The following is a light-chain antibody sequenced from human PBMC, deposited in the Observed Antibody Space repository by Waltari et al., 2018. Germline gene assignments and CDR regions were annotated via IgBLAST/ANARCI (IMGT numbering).Light chain of an antibody. Sequence: EIVMTQSPATLSVSPGERATLSCRPSQNISTHLVWYQHNPGQAPRLLIYAASTRATGTPARFSGHGSGTEFTLTISSLQSEDFALYYCQQYNTWPSFGPGTKVDIK. CDR3: QQYNTWPS. CDR2: AAS. CDR1: QNISTH. V-gene: IGKV3-15*01. J-gene: IGKJ3*01.